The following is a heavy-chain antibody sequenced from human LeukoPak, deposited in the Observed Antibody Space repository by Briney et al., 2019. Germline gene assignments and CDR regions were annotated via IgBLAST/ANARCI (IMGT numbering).Heavy chain of an antibody. CDR2: ISGSGGST. Sequence: GGSLRLSCAASGFTFSSYAMSWVRQAPGKGLEWVSAISGSGGSTYYADSVKGRFTISRDNSKNTLYLQMNSLRAEDTAVYYCARGGGSDSSGYYVVPFDYWGQGTLVTVSS. CDR3: ARGGGSDSSGYYVVPFDY. D-gene: IGHD3-22*01. J-gene: IGHJ4*02. CDR1: GFTFSSYA. V-gene: IGHV3-23*01.